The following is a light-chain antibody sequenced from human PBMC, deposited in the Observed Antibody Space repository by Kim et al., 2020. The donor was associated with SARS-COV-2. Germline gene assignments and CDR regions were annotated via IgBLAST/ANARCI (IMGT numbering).Light chain of an antibody. Sequence: QSVVTQPPSASGTPGQRVTISCSGSTSNIGSNTVNWYHQVPGTAPKLLIYNNIQRPSGVPDRFSASKSGTSASLAISGLQSEDEADYYCAAWDDSLNGPVFGGGTKLTVL. V-gene: IGLV1-44*01. CDR1: TSNIGSNT. J-gene: IGLJ2*01. CDR2: NNI. CDR3: AAWDDSLNGPV.